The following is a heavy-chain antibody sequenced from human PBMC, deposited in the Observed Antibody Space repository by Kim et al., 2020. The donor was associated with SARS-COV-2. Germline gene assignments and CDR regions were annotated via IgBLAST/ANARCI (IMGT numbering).Heavy chain of an antibody. V-gene: IGHV3-49*02. CDR3: TRSVVLVGGWFDP. D-gene: IGHD2-2*01. J-gene: IGHJ5*02. Sequence: YAASVKGRFTISRDDSKSIAYLQMNSLKTEDTAVYYCTRSVVLVGGWFDPWGQGTLVTVSS.